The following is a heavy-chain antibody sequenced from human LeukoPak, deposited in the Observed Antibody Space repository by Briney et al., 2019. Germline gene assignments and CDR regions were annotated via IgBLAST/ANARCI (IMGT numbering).Heavy chain of an antibody. Sequence: GGSLRLSCAASAFTFSSYGMHWVRQAPGKGLEWVAVISYDGSNKYYADSVKGRFTISRDNSKNTLYLQMNSLRAEDTAVYYCLSSTYDYWGQGTLVTVSS. D-gene: IGHD2-2*01. CDR1: AFTFSSYG. V-gene: IGHV3-30*03. J-gene: IGHJ4*02. CDR3: LSSTYDY. CDR2: ISYDGSNK.